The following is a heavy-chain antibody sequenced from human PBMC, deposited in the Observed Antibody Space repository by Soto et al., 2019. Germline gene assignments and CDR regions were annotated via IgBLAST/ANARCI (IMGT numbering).Heavy chain of an antibody. V-gene: IGHV4-4*02. CDR3: ARELTGSSPNYYYYGMDV. CDR2: IYHSGGT. Sequence: TSETLSLTCAVSGGSISSSNWWSWVRQPPGKGLEWIGEIYHSGGTNYNPSLKSRVTISVDKSKNQFSLKLSSVTAADTAVYYCARELTGSSPNYYYYGMDVWGQGTTVTVSS. D-gene: IGHD1-26*01. J-gene: IGHJ6*02. CDR1: GGSISSSNW.